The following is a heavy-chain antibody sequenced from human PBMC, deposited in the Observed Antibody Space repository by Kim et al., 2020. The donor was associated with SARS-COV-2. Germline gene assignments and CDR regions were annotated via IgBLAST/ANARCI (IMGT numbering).Heavy chain of an antibody. J-gene: IGHJ6*02. CDR2: IYYSGST. CDR1: GGSISSYY. D-gene: IGHD1-7*01. CDR3: AAGELELVSADYYYYYGMDV. V-gene: IGHV4-59*01. Sequence: SETLSLTCTVSGGSISSYYWSWIRQPPGKGLEWIGYIYYSGSTNYNPSLKSRVTISVDTSKNQFSLKLSSVTAADTAVYYCAAGELELVSADYYYYYGMDVWGQGTTVTVSS.